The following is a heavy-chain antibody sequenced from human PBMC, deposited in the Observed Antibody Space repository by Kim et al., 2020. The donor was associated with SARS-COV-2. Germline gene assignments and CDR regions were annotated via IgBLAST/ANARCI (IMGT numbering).Heavy chain of an antibody. CDR1: GFTFSNYA. J-gene: IGHJ4*02. V-gene: IGHV3-23*01. D-gene: IGHD5-18*01. CDR2: ISSGSVTS. CDR3: AKTRGSYGAYYFDC. Sequence: GGSLRLSCAASGFTFSNYAMTWVRQAPGKGLEWVSSISSGSVTSYYADSVKVRFTISRDNSENTVYLQMNSLRAEDTAIYYCAKTRGSYGAYYFDCWGQG.